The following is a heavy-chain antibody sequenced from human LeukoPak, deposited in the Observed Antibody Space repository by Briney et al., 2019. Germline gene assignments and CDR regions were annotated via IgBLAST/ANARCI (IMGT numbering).Heavy chain of an antibody. D-gene: IGHD1-26*01. V-gene: IGHV4-39*01. CDR2: IYYSGST. Sequence: SETLSLTCTVSGGSISSSNYYWGWIRQSPGKGLEWMGTIYYSGSTYYNPSLKSRVTISVDTSRNQFSLKLRSVTAADTAVYYCARVPYGAYGGRDYYYYMDVWGKGTTVTVSS. J-gene: IGHJ6*03. CDR3: ARVPYGAYGGRDYYYYMDV. CDR1: GGSISSSNYY.